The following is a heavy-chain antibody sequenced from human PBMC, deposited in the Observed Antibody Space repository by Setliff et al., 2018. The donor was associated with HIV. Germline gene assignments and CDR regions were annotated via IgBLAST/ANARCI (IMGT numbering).Heavy chain of an antibody. CDR3: ARDGWRHVLHGNYYYYFMDV. V-gene: IGHV1-18*01. CDR2: ISAYNGYT. D-gene: IGHD2-8*01. CDR1: DYTFTNYG. Sequence: VASVKVSCKASDYTFTNYGISWVRQAPGQGLEWMGWISAYNGYTNYAQKLQGRVTMTTDTSTSTAYMELRSLRSDDTAVYYCARDGWRHVLHGNYYYYFMDVWGKGTTVTVSS. J-gene: IGHJ6*03.